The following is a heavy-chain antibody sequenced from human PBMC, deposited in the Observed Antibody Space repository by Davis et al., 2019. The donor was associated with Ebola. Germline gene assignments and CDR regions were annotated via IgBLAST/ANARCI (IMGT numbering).Heavy chain of an antibody. Sequence: SVKVSCKASGGTFSSYAISWVRQAPGQGLEWMGGIIPIFGTANYAQKFQGRVTITADESPSTAYMELRSLRSDDTAVYYCARAVGPIVVVPAAKGWFDPWGQGTLVTVSS. J-gene: IGHJ5*02. CDR3: ARAVGPIVVVPAAKGWFDP. V-gene: IGHV1-69*13. D-gene: IGHD2-2*01. CDR1: GGTFSSYA. CDR2: IIPIFGTA.